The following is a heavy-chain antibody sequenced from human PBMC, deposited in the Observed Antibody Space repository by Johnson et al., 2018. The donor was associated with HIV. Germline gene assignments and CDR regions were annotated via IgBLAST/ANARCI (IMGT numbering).Heavy chain of an antibody. CDR2: LYSGGST. V-gene: IGHV3-NL1*01. CDR1: GFTLSSSA. Sequence: QVQLVESVGGVVQPGRSLRLSCEASGFTLSSSAFHWVRQAPGKGLEWVSVLYSGGSTYYADFVKDRFIISRDNSKNTLYLQMNSLRAEDTAVYYCAKETRDSRSAFDIWGQGTMVTVSS. J-gene: IGHJ3*02. CDR3: AKETRDSRSAFDI. D-gene: IGHD3-22*01.